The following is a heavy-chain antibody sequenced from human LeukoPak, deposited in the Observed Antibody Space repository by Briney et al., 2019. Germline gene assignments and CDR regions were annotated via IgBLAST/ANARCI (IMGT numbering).Heavy chain of an antibody. Sequence: GESLKISCKGSGYSFTSYWIGWVRQMPGKGLEWMGIIYPGESDTRYSPSFQGQVTISADKSISTAYLQWSSLKASDTAMYYCAICYGDQAEDFDYWGQGTLVTVSS. J-gene: IGHJ4*02. CDR3: AICYGDQAEDFDY. D-gene: IGHD4-17*01. CDR2: IYPGESDT. V-gene: IGHV5-51*01. CDR1: GYSFTSYW.